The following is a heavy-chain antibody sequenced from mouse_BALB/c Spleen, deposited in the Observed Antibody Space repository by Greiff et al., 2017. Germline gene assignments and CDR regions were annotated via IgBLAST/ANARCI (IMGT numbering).Heavy chain of an antibody. CDR2: ISSGSSTI. J-gene: IGHJ2*01. V-gene: IGHV5-17*02. Sequence: EVHLVESGGGLVQPGGSRKLSCAASGFTFSSFGMHWVRQAPEKGLEWVAYISSGSSTIYYADTVKGRFTISRDNPKNTLFLQMTSLRSEDTAMYYCANSGTGYFDYWGQGTTLTVSS. CDR1: GFTFSSFG. D-gene: IGHD4-1*01. CDR3: ANSGTGYFDY.